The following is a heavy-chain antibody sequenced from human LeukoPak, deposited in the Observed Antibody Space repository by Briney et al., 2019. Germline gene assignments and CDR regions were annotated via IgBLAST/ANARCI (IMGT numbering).Heavy chain of an antibody. CDR2: IGEEKSGSWT. CDR3: AKAGVISGWDY. CDR1: GFTLSNYP. Sequence: GGSLRLSCAASGFTLSNYPMGWVRQAPVKGLEWLSAIGEEKSGSWTKSADSVKGRFTISRDNSEDTLYLQMDSLTVEDTAVYYCAKAGVISGWDYWGQGVPVTVSS. J-gene: IGHJ4*02. D-gene: IGHD3-3*02. V-gene: IGHV3-23*01.